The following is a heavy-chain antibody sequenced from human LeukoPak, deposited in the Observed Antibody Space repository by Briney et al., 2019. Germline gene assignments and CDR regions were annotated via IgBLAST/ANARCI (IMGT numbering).Heavy chain of an antibody. V-gene: IGHV3-21*01. CDR3: ASMGYGYVNDC. D-gene: IGHD5-18*01. Sequence: PGGSLRLSCAASGFTFSSYSMNWVRQAPGQGLEWVSSISSSSSYIYYEDSVKGRFTISRDKANNSLYLQMNRLTAEDTAVYYCASMGYGYVNDCRVQGTMVTVSS. J-gene: IGHJ4*02. CDR1: GFTFSSYS. CDR2: ISSSSSYI.